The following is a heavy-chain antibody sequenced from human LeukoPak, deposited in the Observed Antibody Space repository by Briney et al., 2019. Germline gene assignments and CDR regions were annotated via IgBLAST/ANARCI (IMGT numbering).Heavy chain of an antibody. CDR2: ISTRSDAK. J-gene: IGHJ4*02. CDR1: GFTFSSYG. V-gene: IGHV3-23*01. D-gene: IGHD1-7*01. CDR3: AKLRLTGTTDFFDY. Sequence: GGSLRLSCAASGFTFSSYGMSWVRQAPGKGLEWVSVISTRSDAKYYADSVKGRFTVSRDNSKNTLYLQMNSLRAEDTAVYYCAKLRLTGTTDFFDYWGQGTLVTVSS.